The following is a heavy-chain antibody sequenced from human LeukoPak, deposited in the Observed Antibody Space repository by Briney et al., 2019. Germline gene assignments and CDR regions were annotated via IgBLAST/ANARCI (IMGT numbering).Heavy chain of an antibody. CDR3: ARDAISRGSGAYCDC. J-gene: IGHJ4*02. Sequence: GGSLRLSCAASGFTFNTYPMHWVRQAPGKGLEWVAVISADGSNKNYADSVKGRFAISRDNSWNTLYLQMNSLREEDTAVYYCARDAISRGSGAYCDCWGQGALVTVSS. CDR1: GFTFNTYP. D-gene: IGHD3-10*01. CDR2: ISADGSNK. V-gene: IGHV3-30*01.